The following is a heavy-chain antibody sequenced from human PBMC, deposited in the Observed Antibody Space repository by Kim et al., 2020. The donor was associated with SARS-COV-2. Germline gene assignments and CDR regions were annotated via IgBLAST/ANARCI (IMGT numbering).Heavy chain of an antibody. J-gene: IGHJ6*02. CDR3: SRLAGFLEWPHWSKDYYYGMDV. V-gene: IGHV5-51*01. CDR2: IYPGDSDT. D-gene: IGHD3-3*01. Sequence: GGSLQISCKGSGYSFTSYWSGWVRQMPGKGLEWIGIIYPGDSDTRYSPSFQGQVTISADKSISTAYLQWSSLKASDTAMYYCSRLAGFLEWPHWSKDYYYGMDVWGHGTTVTVSS. CDR1: GYSFTSYW.